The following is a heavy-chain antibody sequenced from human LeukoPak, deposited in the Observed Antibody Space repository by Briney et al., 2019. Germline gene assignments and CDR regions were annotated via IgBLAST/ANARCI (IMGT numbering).Heavy chain of an antibody. D-gene: IGHD3-22*01. J-gene: IGHJ3*02. V-gene: IGHV1-2*02. CDR1: GYTFTGYY. CDR3: AKAYYYDSSGLYRRDAFDI. CDR2: INPNSGGT. Sequence: VASVKVSCKASGYTFTGYYMHWVRQAPGQGLEWMGWINPNSGGTNYAQKFQGGVTMTRDTSISTAYMELSRLRSDDTAVYYCAKAYYYDSSGLYRRDAFDIWGQGTMVTVSS.